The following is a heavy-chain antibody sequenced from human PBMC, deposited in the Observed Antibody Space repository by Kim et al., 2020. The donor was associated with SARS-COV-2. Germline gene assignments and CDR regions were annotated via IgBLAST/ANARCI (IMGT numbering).Heavy chain of an antibody. D-gene: IGHD6-13*01. V-gene: IGHV3-33*01. CDR3: ARDVAAAGSGPHY. CDR2: IWYDGSNK. Sequence: GGSLRLSCAASGFTFSNYGMHWVRQAPGKGLEWVAVIWYDGSNKYYADSVKGRFTISRDNSKNTLYLQMKSLRAEDTAVYYCARDVAAAGSGPHYWGQGTLVPVSS. J-gene: IGHJ4*02. CDR1: GFTFSNYG.